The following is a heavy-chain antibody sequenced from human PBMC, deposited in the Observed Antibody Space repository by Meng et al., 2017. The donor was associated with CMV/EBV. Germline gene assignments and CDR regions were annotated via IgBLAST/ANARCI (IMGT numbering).Heavy chain of an antibody. V-gene: IGHV3-7*01. CDR1: GFTFSSYW. D-gene: IGHD3-3*01. CDR2: IKQDGSEK. CDR3: ARDRYYDFWSGYYSDYYYGMDV. J-gene: IGHJ6*02. Sequence: GGSLRLSCAASGFTFSSYWMSWVRQAPGKGLEWVANIKQDGSEKYYVDSVKGRFTISRDNAKNSLYLQMNSLRAEDTAVYYCARDRYYDFWSGYYSDYYYGMDVWGQGTTVTDSS.